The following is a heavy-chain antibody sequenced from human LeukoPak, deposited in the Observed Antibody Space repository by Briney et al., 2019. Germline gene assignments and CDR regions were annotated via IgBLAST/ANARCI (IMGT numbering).Heavy chain of an antibody. CDR3: ARMDMDPAMVTNYLDH. Sequence: ASVTISFMSSVYTFTKNYMHWLRQAPGQGLEWMGVIHPSGSSTNYAQKFQGRVTMNKDTSTSTVYIEVNSLRSEDTAVYYCARMDMDPAMVTNYLDHWGQGTRVTGSS. D-gene: IGHD5-18*01. J-gene: IGHJ4*02. CDR1: VYTFTKNY. CDR2: IHPSGSST. V-gene: IGHV1-46*01.